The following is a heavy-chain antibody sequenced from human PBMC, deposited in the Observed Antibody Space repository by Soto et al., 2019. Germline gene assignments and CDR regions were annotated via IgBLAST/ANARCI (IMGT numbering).Heavy chain of an antibody. J-gene: IGHJ3*02. CDR3: ARTQIPSDIVVVPADPGDAFDI. CDR1: GFTVSSNY. D-gene: IGHD2-2*01. V-gene: IGHV3-66*01. Sequence: GESLKISCAASGFTVSSNYMSWVRQAPGKGLEWVSVIYSGGSTYYADSVKGRFTISRDNSKNTLYLQMNSLRAEDTAVYYCARTQIPSDIVVVPADPGDAFDIWGQGTMVTVSS. CDR2: IYSGGST.